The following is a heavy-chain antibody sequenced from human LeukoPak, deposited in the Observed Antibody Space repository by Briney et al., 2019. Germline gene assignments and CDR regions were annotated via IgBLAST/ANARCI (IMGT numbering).Heavy chain of an antibody. V-gene: IGHV3-20*04. J-gene: IGHJ6*03. CDR1: GFTFSSYS. Sequence: GGSLRLSCAASGFTFSSYSINWVRQAPGKGLEWVSGINWNGGSTGYADSVKGRFTISRDNAKNSLSLQMNSLRVEDTALYYCARGGISIFGVVIYMDVWGKGTTVTVSS. D-gene: IGHD3-3*01. CDR3: ARGGISIFGVVIYMDV. CDR2: INWNGGST.